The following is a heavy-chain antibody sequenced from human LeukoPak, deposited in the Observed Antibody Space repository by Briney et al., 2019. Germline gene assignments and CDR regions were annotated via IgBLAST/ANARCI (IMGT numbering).Heavy chain of an antibody. CDR2: IWSDGSNK. J-gene: IGHJ4*02. V-gene: IGHV3-33*01. D-gene: IGHD2-8*01. Sequence: GGSLRLSCAASGFTFSSYAMDWVRQAPGKGLEWVAVIWSDGSNKYYADSVEGRFTISRDNTKNTLHLQMDSLRAEDTAVYYCAREVNGAYYFDYWGQGTLVTVSS. CDR1: GFTFSSYA. CDR3: AREVNGAYYFDY.